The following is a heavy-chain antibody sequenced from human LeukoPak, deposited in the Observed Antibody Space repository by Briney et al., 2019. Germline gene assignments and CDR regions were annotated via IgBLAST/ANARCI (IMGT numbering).Heavy chain of an antibody. D-gene: IGHD2-21*02. J-gene: IGHJ6*03. CDR1: GFTFTNYG. CDR3: AKDRGVTYFQYYYMDV. CDR2: IRSDGSST. Sequence: PGGSLRLSCAASGFTFTNYGINWVRQAPGKGLEWVAFIRSDGSSTYYADSVKGRFTISRDNSKNTMYLQMNSLRAEDTAVYHCAKDRGVTYFQYYYMDVWGRGTTVTVSS. V-gene: IGHV3-30*02.